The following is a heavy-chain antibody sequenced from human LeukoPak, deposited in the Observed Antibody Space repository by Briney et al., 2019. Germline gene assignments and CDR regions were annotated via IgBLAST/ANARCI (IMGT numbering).Heavy chain of an antibody. Sequence: ASVKVSCKASGGTFSSYAISWVRQAPGQGLEWMGGIIPIFGTANYAQKFQGRVTITADESTSTAYMELSSLRSEDTAVYYCASNDRITMVRGVTKWDWYFDYWGQGTLVTVSS. CDR3: ASNDRITMVRGVTKWDWYFDY. CDR2: IIPIFGTA. CDR1: GGTFSSYA. V-gene: IGHV1-69*13. D-gene: IGHD3-10*01. J-gene: IGHJ4*02.